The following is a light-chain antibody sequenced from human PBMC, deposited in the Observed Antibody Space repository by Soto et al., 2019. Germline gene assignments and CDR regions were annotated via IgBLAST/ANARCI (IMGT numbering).Light chain of an antibody. V-gene: IGKV3D-20*02. CDR3: QQRSNWPKT. CDR2: GAS. CDR1: QSVSSSY. Sequence: EIVLTQSPGTLSLSPGERATLSCRASQSVSSSYLAWYQQKPGQAPRLLIYGASSRATGIPDRFSGSGSGTDFTLTISSLQSEDFAVYYCQQRSNWPKTFGQGTKVDNK. J-gene: IGKJ1*01.